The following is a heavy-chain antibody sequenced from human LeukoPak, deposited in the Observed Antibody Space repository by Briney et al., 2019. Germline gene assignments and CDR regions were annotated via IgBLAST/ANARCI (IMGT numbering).Heavy chain of an antibody. CDR2: ISGNGVNK. V-gene: IGHV3-23*01. D-gene: IGHD3-22*01. Sequence: PGGSLRLSCAASGFTFDTYAMSWVRQAPGGGLECVSGISGNGVNKYYADSVKGRFTVSRDNSKDTLWLQMNALRAEDTAVYFCAKRDYSDVSGYSPLFANWGQGTLVTVSS. J-gene: IGHJ4*02. CDR1: GFTFDTYA. CDR3: AKRDYSDVSGYSPLFAN.